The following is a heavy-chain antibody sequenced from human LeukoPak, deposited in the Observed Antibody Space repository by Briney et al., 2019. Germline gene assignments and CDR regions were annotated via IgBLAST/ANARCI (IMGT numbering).Heavy chain of an antibody. CDR3: AREGSSYYYMDV. J-gene: IGHJ6*03. Sequence: SETLSLTCAVSGVSFSNYYWCWIRQSPGKGLEWIGEINYSGTPTYNPSLKSRVTISVDVSKNQVSLNLRSVTAADTAVYYCAREGSSYYYMDVWGKGTTVTVSS. CDR1: GVSFSNYY. V-gene: IGHV4-34*01. D-gene: IGHD2-15*01. CDR2: INYSGTP.